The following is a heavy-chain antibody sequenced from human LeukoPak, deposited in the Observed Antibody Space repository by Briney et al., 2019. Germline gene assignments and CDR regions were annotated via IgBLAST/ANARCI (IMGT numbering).Heavy chain of an antibody. CDR2: IRYDGSNK. J-gene: IGHJ6*03. Sequence: GGSLRLSCAASGFTFSSYGIHWVRQAPGKGLEWVAFIRYDGSNKYYADSVKGRFTISRDNSKNTLYLQMNSLRAEDTAVYYCAKGSSGSYYYYYMDVWGKGTTVTISS. D-gene: IGHD6-19*01. CDR3: AKGSSGSYYYYYMDV. CDR1: GFTFSSYG. V-gene: IGHV3-30*02.